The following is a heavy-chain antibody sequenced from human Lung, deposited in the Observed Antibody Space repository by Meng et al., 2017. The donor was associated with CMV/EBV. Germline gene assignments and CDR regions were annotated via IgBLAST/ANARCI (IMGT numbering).Heavy chain of an antibody. V-gene: IGHV4-30-4*08. J-gene: IGHJ4*02. CDR3: ARALDTAMVTFDY. CDR1: GGSISSGDYY. CDR2: IYYSGST. D-gene: IGHD5-18*01. Sequence: QVQLQESGPGLVNPPQTLSLTCTVSGGSISSGDYYWSWIRQPPGTGLEWIGYIYYSGSTYYNPSLKSRVTISVDTSKNQFSLKLSSVTAADTAVYYCARALDTAMVTFDYWGQGTLVTVSS.